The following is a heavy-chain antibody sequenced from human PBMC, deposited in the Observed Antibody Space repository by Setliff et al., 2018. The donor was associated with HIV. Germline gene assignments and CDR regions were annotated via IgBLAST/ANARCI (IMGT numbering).Heavy chain of an antibody. Sequence: SETLSLTCTVSGGSISSSSYYWGWVRQPPGKGLEWIGSMYYSGSTYYTPSLKSRITISLDTSKNQFSLRMRSVTAADTALYYCARSKYSSGWYSDHDAFDIWCQETMVTVSS. D-gene: IGHD6-19*01. V-gene: IGHV4-39*07. CDR3: ARSKYSSGWYSDHDAFDI. CDR1: GGSISSSSYY. CDR2: MYYSGST. J-gene: IGHJ3*02.